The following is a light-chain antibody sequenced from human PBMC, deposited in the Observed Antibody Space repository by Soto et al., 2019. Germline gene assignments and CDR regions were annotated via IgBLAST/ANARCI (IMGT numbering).Light chain of an antibody. J-gene: IGLJ2*01. V-gene: IGLV1-40*01. CDR3: QSYDSSLSGL. CDR2: GNS. CDR1: SSNIGAGYD. Sequence: QSVLTQPPSVSGAPGQRVTISCTGSSSNIGAGYDVHWYQQLPGTAPKLLIYGNSNRPSGVPDRFSGSKSGTSASPAITGLQAEDEADYYCQSYDSSLSGLFGGGTQLTVL.